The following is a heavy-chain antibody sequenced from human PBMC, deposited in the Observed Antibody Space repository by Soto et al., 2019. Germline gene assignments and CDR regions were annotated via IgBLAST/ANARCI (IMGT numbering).Heavy chain of an antibody. Sequence: ASVKVSGKASGYAFSHYGISWVRLAPGQGLEWMGWIGAYNGKTNYAQKLQGRVTMTTDTSTSTAYMELRSLRSDDTAVYYCARDLDGSGSYYTDFWGQGTLVTVSS. V-gene: IGHV1-18*01. D-gene: IGHD3-10*01. CDR1: GYAFSHYG. CDR3: ARDLDGSGSYYTDF. J-gene: IGHJ4*02. CDR2: IGAYNGKT.